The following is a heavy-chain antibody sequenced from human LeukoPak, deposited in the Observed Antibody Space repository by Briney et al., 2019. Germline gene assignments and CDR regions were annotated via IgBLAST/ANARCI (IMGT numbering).Heavy chain of an antibody. V-gene: IGHV3-72*01. Sequence: GSLRLSCAASGFTFSDHYMDWVRQAPGKGLEWVGRSRNKANSYTTEHAAPVKGRFTILRDDSKKSLCLQMNSLKTEDTAVYYCTRDQGMVPSPGDYWGQGTLVTVSS. CDR3: TRDQGMVPSPGDY. CDR1: GFTFSDHY. CDR2: SRNKANSYTT. D-gene: IGHD2-8*01. J-gene: IGHJ4*02.